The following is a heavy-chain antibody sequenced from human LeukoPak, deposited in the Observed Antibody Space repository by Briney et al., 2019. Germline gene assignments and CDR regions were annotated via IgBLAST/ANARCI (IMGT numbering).Heavy chain of an antibody. D-gene: IGHD3-22*01. V-gene: IGHV3-21*01. CDR3: ARHVVAVGFDY. Sequence: GGSLRLSCAASGITFNSYTMNWVRQAPGKGLEWVSSITSSSTYIYYADSVKGRFTISRDNAKNSLYLQMNSLRAEDTAVYYCARHVVAVGFDYWGQGTLVTVSS. CDR1: GITFNSYT. J-gene: IGHJ4*02. CDR2: ITSSSTYI.